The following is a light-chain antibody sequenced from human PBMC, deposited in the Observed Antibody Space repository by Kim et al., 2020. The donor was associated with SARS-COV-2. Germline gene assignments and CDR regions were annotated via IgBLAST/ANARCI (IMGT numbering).Light chain of an antibody. CDR1: QSIYSY. CDR3: QQFYTYPIT. V-gene: IGKV1-5*03. J-gene: IGKJ5*01. Sequence: ASVGDRVTITRRASQSIYSYLAWYQQKPGNVPKILIYKASTLESGVPSRFSGSESGTEFTLTISSLQPDDFATYYCQQFYTYPITFGQGTRLEIK. CDR2: KAS.